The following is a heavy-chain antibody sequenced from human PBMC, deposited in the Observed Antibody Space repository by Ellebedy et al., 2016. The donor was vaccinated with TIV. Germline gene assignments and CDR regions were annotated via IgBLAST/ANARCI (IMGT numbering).Heavy chain of an antibody. V-gene: IGHV3-7*01. J-gene: IGHJ5*02. CDR3: ARRGSYGDYAVQVNNWFDR. CDR2: IYQDGSAK. CDR1: GFSFRNYW. Sequence: GESLKISCAASGFSFRNYWMGWVRQAPGKGLEWVANIYQDGSAKYYVDSGKGRFPISSDTAKNSLYLQLNSLRGEDTDVYVCARRGSYGDYAVQVNNWFDRWGQGTLVTVNS. D-gene: IGHD4-17*01.